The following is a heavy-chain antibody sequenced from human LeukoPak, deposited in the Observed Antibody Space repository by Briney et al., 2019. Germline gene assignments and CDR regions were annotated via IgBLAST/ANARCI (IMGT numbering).Heavy chain of an antibody. V-gene: IGHV1-18*01. D-gene: IGHD3-22*01. J-gene: IGHJ4*02. CDR1: GYTFTSYG. CDR3: ARLTRDDSSGYYYGY. Sequence: GASVKVSCKASGYTFTSYGISWVRQAPGQGLEWMGWIGAYNGNTNYAQKLQGRVTMTTDTSTSTAYMELRSLRSDDTAVYYCARLTRDDSSGYYYGYWGQGTLVTVSS. CDR2: IGAYNGNT.